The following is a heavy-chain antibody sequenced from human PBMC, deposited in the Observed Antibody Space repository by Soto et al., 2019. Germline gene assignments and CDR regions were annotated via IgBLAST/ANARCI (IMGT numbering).Heavy chain of an antibody. CDR3: ARVRYYDFWSGYHGSYNWFDP. CDR2: IYYSGST. Sequence: SETLSLTCTVSGGSISSGGYYWSWIRQHPGKGLEWIGYIYYSGSTYYNPSLKSRVTISVDTSKNQFSLKLSSVTAADTAVYYCARVRYYDFWSGYHGSYNWFDPWGQGTLVTVSS. CDR1: GGSISSGGYY. D-gene: IGHD3-3*01. V-gene: IGHV4-31*03. J-gene: IGHJ5*02.